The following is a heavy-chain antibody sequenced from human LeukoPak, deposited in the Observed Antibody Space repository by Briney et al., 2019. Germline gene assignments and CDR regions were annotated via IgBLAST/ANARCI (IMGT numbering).Heavy chain of an antibody. CDR2: ISWNSGSI. Sequence: GGSLRLSCAASGFTFDDYAMHWVRQAPGKGLEWVSGISWNSGSIGYADSVKGRFTISRDNAKNTLYLQMNSLRDEDSAVYYCARGITIFGVLRSPWFDPWGQGTLVTVSS. D-gene: IGHD3-3*01. CDR3: ARGITIFGVLRSPWFDP. CDR1: GFTFDDYA. J-gene: IGHJ5*02. V-gene: IGHV3-9*01.